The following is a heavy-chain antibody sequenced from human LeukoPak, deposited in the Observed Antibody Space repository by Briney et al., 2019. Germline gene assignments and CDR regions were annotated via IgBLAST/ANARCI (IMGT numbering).Heavy chain of an antibody. CDR2: ISSSSSYI. CDR1: GFTFSSYS. CDR3: ARGYSSGWPFDY. V-gene: IGHV3-21*01. D-gene: IGHD6-19*01. J-gene: IGHJ4*02. Sequence: GGSLRLSCAASGFTFSSYSMNWVRQAPGKGLEWVSSISSSSSYIYYADSVKGRFTISRDNAKNSLYLHMNSLRAEDTAVYYCARGYSSGWPFDYWGQGTLVTVSS.